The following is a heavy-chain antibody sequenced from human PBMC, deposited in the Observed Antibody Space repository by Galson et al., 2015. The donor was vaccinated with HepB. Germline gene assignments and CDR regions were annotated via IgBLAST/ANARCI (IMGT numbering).Heavy chain of an antibody. CDR2: ISKDGSDK. V-gene: IGHV3-30*18. Sequence: SCAASGFAFRSYGMHWVRQAPGKGLEWVAVISKDGSDKYYADSVKGRFTISRDNSKNTLYLQMNSLRTEDTAVYYCAKDWGDYYGSGAPLDIWGQGTMVTVSS. J-gene: IGHJ3*02. CDR3: AKDWGDYYGSGAPLDI. CDR1: GFAFRSYG. D-gene: IGHD3-10*01.